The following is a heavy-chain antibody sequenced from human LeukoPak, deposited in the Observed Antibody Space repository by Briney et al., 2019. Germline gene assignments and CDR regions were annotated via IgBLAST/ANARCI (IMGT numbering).Heavy chain of an antibody. Sequence: SETLSLTCTVSGGSISSGSYYWSWIRQPAGKGLEWIGRIYTSGSTNYNPSLKSRVTISVDTSKNQFSLKLSSVTAADTAVYYCARERQLNWGPRYYDYWGQGTLVTVSS. D-gene: IGHD7-27*01. V-gene: IGHV4-61*02. CDR3: ARERQLNWGPRYYDY. J-gene: IGHJ4*02. CDR2: IYTSGST. CDR1: GGSISSGSYY.